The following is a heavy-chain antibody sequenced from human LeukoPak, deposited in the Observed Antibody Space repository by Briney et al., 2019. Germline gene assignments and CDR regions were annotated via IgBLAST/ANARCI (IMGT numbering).Heavy chain of an antibody. CDR3: AREVTTSQDYYYYYYMDV. CDR1: GFTFDDYG. Sequence: GGSLRLSCAASGFTFDDYGMSWVRQAPGKGLEWVSGINWNGGSTGYADSVKGRFTISRDNAKNSLYLQMNSLRAEDTALYYCAREVTTSQDYYYYYYMDVWGKGTTVTVSS. CDR2: INWNGGST. D-gene: IGHD4-17*01. J-gene: IGHJ6*03. V-gene: IGHV3-20*04.